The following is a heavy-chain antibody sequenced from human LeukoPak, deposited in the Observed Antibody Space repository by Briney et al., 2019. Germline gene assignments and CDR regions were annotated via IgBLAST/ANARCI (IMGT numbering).Heavy chain of an antibody. CDR1: GFTVSSNY. J-gene: IGHJ4*02. CDR3: TRGPGSTWYSDY. CDR2: IYSGGVT. D-gene: IGHD6-13*01. V-gene: IGHV3-53*05. Sequence: GGSLRLSCAASGFTVSSNYMNWVRQAPGKGLEWVSIIYSGGVTYYADPVKGRFTISRDNSKNTPYLQMNSLRPEDTAVYYCTRGPGSTWYSDYWGQGTLDTVSS.